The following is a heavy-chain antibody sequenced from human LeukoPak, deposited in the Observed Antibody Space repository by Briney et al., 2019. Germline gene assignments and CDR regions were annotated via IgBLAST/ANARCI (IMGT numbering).Heavy chain of an antibody. CDR3: VRDRYYSLDY. D-gene: IGHD3-10*01. V-gene: IGHV3-74*01. CDR2: IKSDGIST. CDR1: GFSFSSTW. Sequence: GGSLRLSCVASGFSFSSTWMHWVRQAPGKGLVWVSRIKSDGISTIYADSVKGRFTISRDNAKNTLYLQINSLRAEDTAVYYCVRDRYYSLDYWGQGTLVTVSS. J-gene: IGHJ4*02.